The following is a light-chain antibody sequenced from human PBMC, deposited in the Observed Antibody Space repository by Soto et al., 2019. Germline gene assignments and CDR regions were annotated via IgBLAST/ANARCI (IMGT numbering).Light chain of an antibody. J-gene: IGKJ2*01. CDR2: AAS. V-gene: IGKV1-39*01. CDR1: QSISTY. CDR3: QQTYKLPRT. Sequence: DVQMTQSPSSLSASVGDKVTITCRASQSISTYLNWYQQKPGKAPKLLIYAASSLQSGVPSRFSGTGSGTDFTLAINSLQPEDFATYYCQQTYKLPRTFGQGTKLEIK.